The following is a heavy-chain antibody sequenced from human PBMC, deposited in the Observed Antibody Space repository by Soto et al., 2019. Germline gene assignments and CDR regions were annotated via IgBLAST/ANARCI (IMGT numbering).Heavy chain of an antibody. CDR3: ARDVDRRYYDSTGYSFDY. Sequence: EVQLVESGGGLVQPGGSLRLSCAASGFTVSDNYMNWVRQAPGKGLEWVAVIYGGTTYYADSVKGRFTISSDNSTNTLYLQMSSLRPEDTAVYYCARDVDRRYYDSTGYSFDYWGQGTLVAVSS. V-gene: IGHV3-66*01. D-gene: IGHD3-22*01. J-gene: IGHJ4*02. CDR1: GFTVSDNY. CDR2: IYGGTT.